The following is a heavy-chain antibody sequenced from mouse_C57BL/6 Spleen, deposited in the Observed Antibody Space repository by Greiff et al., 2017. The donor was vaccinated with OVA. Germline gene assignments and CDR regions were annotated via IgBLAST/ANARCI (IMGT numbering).Heavy chain of an antibody. CDR2: IYPSDSGT. J-gene: IGHJ2*01. D-gene: IGHD1-1*01. CDR1: GYTFTSYW. Sequence: QVQLQQPGAELVRPGSSVKLSCKASGYTFTSYWMDWVKQRPGQGLEWIGNIYPSDSGTHYNQKFKDKATLTVDKSSSTAYMQLSSLTSEDSAVYSCARGNYYGSSLDYWGQGTTLTVSS. CDR3: ARGNYYGSSLDY. V-gene: IGHV1-61*01.